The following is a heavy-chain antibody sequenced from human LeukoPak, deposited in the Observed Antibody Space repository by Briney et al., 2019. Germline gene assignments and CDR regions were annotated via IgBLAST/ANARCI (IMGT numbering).Heavy chain of an antibody. D-gene: IGHD2-21*01. CDR3: ARGLVVARHDAFDI. V-gene: IGHV4-34*01. CDR2: INHSGST. CDR1: GGSFSGYY. J-gene: IGHJ3*02. Sequence: PSETLSLTCAVYGGSFSGYYWSWIRQPPGKGLEWIGEINHSGSTNYNPSLKSRFTISVDTSKNQFSLKLSSVTAADTAVYYCARGLVVARHDAFDIWGQGTMVTVSS.